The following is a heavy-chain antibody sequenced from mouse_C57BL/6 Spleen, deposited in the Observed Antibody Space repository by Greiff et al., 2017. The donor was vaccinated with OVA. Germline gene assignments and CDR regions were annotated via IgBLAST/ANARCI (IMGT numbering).Heavy chain of an antibody. CDR1: GYTFTGYW. CDR2: IDPSDSET. V-gene: IGHV1-52*01. D-gene: IGHD2-4*01. CDR3: ARKEANYDYDGDAMDY. Sequence: QVQLQQPGAELVRPGSSVKLSCKASGYTFTGYWMHWVKQRPIQGLEWIGNIDPSDSETHYNQKFKDKATLTVDKSSSTAYMQLSSLTSEDSAVYYCARKEANYDYDGDAMDYWGQGTSVTVSS. J-gene: IGHJ4*01.